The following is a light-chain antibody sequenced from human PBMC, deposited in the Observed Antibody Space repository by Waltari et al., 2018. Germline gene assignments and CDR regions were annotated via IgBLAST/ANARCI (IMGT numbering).Light chain of an antibody. J-gene: IGKJ1*01. CDR1: ENVDNK. V-gene: IGKV3-15*01. Sequence: EIVMTQSPATLSVSPGQTATLSCRASENVDNKLAWYQLKLGQAPRLLIYNTFIRATDIPARCSGSGSGTEFILTISSLQSEDLAVYSCHQYYNWPQTFGQGTKVEIK. CDR2: NTF. CDR3: HQYYNWPQT.